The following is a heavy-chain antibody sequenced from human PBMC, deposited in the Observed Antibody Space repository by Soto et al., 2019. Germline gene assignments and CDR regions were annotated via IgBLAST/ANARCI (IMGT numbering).Heavy chain of an antibody. CDR1: GFTFSSYA. J-gene: IGHJ3*01. CDR3: AKESRFSDYVRALDV. D-gene: IGHD5-12*01. CDR2: ISGGGYST. V-gene: IGHV3-23*01. Sequence: EVQLLESGGGLVQPGGSLRLSCAASGFTFSSYAMTWVRQAPGKGLEWVSSISGGGYSTYYADSVKGRFSISRDHTKKTLYLQMISLRAEDTAVYYCAKESRFSDYVRALDVWGQGTMVTVSS.